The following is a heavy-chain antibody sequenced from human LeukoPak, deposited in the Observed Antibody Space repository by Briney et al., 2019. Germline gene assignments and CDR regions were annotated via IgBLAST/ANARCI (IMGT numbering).Heavy chain of an antibody. D-gene: IGHD1-26*01. V-gene: IGHV3-7*01. Sequence: PGGSLRLSCAASGFTFSRHYMSWVRQAPGKGLEWVAGIKQDGRDKYYVDSVKGRFTISRDNAKNSLYLQMNSLRAEDTAVYYFVREAIAGGIDDAFDIWGQGTRATVSS. CDR1: GFTFSRHY. CDR3: VREAIAGGIDDAFDI. J-gene: IGHJ3*02. CDR2: IKQDGRDK.